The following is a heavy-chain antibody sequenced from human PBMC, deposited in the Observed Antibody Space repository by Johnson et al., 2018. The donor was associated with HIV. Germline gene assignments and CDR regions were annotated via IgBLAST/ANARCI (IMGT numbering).Heavy chain of an antibody. Sequence: VQLVESGGGVVQPGRSLRLSCAASGFSFDDYGMSWVRQAPGKGLEWVSGINWNGGSTGYADSVKGRFTISRDNAKNSLYLQMISLRAEDMAVYYCARERQQLVKGGVFDIWGQGTMVTVSS. CDR1: GFSFDDYG. D-gene: IGHD6-13*01. CDR2: INWNGGST. V-gene: IGHV3-20*04. CDR3: ARERQQLVKGGVFDI. J-gene: IGHJ3*02.